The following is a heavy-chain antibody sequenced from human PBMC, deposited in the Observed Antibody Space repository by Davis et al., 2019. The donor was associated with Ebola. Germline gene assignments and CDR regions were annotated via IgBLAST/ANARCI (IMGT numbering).Heavy chain of an antibody. CDR1: GFTFSTYS. D-gene: IGHD4/OR15-4a*01. J-gene: IGHJ3*02. CDR2: ITSSSSYI. V-gene: IGHV3-21*01. CDR3: ARDDSTHRCVDI. Sequence: PGGSLRLSCAASGFTFSTYSMKWVRQAPGKGLEWVSSITSSSSYIYYADSVKGRFTISRDNAKNSLYLQMNSLRAEDTALYYCARDDSTHRCVDIWGQGTMVTVSS.